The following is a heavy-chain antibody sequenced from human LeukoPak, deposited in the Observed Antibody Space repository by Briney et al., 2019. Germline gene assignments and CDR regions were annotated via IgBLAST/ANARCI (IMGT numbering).Heavy chain of an antibody. CDR3: ARLDQDIGVVVAAWEDY. CDR1: GFTFSSYA. CDR2: ISGSGGST. Sequence: GGSLRLSCAASGFTFSSYAMSWVRQAPGKGLEWVSAISGSGGSTYYADSVKGRFTISRDNSKNTLYLQMNSLRAEDTAVYYCARLDQDIGVVVAAWEDYWGQGTLVTVSS. V-gene: IGHV3-23*01. D-gene: IGHD2-15*01. J-gene: IGHJ4*02.